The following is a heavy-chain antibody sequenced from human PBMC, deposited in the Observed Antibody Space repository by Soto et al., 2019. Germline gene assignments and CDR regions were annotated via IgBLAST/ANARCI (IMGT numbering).Heavy chain of an antibody. Sequence: EVQLVESGGGLVQPGGSLRLSCAASGFTFSSYEMNWVRQAPGKGLEWVSYISSSGSTIYYADSVKGRFTISRDNAKNSLYLQMNSLRAEDTAVYYCARQYCSSTSCPYDPWGQGTLVTVSS. CDR3: ARQYCSSTSCPYDP. D-gene: IGHD2-2*01. J-gene: IGHJ5*02. CDR2: ISSSGSTI. V-gene: IGHV3-48*03. CDR1: GFTFSSYE.